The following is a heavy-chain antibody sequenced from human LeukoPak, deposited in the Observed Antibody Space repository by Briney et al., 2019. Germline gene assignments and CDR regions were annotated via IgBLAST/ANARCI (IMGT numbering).Heavy chain of an antibody. Sequence: ASVKVSCKASGYTFTSYGITWVRQAPGQGLEWVGWVSAYADNTNYVQKIQGRVTMTTDTSTSTAYMELRSLRSDHAAVYYCARDCIGCHGFDYWGQGTLVTVSS. CDR3: ARDCIGCHGFDY. D-gene: IGHD2-15*01. V-gene: IGHV1-18*01. J-gene: IGHJ4*02. CDR2: VSAYADNT. CDR1: GYTFTSYG.